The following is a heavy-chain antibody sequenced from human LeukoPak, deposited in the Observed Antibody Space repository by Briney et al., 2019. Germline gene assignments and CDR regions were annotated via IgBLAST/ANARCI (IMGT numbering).Heavy chain of an antibody. J-gene: IGHJ3*02. V-gene: IGHV3-48*01. CDR1: GFTFSYYS. CDR3: AKRYDYVWGSYRNDAFDI. Sequence: GGSQRLSCAASGFTFSYYSMSWVRQAPGKGLEWLSYISSRTSTTFYADSVKGRFTISRDNSKNTLYLQMNSLRAEDTAVYYCAKRYDYVWGSYRNDAFDIWGQGTMVTVSS. CDR2: ISSRTSTT. D-gene: IGHD3-16*02.